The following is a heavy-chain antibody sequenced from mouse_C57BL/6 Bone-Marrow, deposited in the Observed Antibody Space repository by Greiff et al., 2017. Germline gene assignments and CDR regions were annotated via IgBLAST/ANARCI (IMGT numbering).Heavy chain of an antibody. CDR3: ARANWDWYFDV. D-gene: IGHD4-1*01. CDR1: GFTFSDFY. J-gene: IGHJ1*03. V-gene: IGHV7-1*01. CDR2: SRNKANDYTT. Sequence: EVQLVESGGGLVQSGRSLRLSCATSGFTFSDFYMDWVRQAPGTGLEWVAASRNKANDYTTEYSASVRVRFIVSRDTYQSILYLLMNALRAEDTAIYYCARANWDWYFDVWGTGTTVTVSS.